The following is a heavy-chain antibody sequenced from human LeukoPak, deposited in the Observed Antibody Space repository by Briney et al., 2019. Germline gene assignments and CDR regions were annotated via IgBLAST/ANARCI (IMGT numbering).Heavy chain of an antibody. CDR3: ARGRRSYGWGSFRVDP. CDR2: INHNESN. J-gene: IGHJ5*02. V-gene: IGHV4-34*01. D-gene: IGHD3-10*01. CDR1: GWTFTSYD. Sequence: DTVSLTCTASGWTFTSYDRSWIRQAPGKGLEWIGEINHNESNKYNPSIKRGSATTVNTSKNQIAHMLRSMTGSDTAAYYCARGRRSYGWGSFRVDPWGQGTLVSVSS.